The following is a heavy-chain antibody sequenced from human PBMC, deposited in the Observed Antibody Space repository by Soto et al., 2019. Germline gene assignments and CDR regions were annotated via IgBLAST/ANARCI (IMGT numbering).Heavy chain of an antibody. D-gene: IGHD3-3*01. CDR1: GFTFSSGG. Sequence: EVQLVESGGGLVQPGGSLRLSCAASGFTFSSGGMNWVRQVQGKGLEWISYISDSSSTIKYADSVKGRFTISRDNAKNSLFLHMNGLRDEDTAIYYCARDPNTIFGAVTLYGLDVWGQGTTVTVSS. V-gene: IGHV3-48*02. CDR3: ARDPNTIFGAVTLYGLDV. CDR2: ISDSSSTI. J-gene: IGHJ6*02.